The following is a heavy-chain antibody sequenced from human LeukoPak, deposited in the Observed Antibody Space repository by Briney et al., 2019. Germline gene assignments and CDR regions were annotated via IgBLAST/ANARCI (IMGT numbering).Heavy chain of an antibody. Sequence: PGGSLRLSCAASGFTFSSYEMNWVRQAPGKGLEWVSYISSSGSTIYYADSVKGRFTISRDNAKNSLYLQMNSLRAEDTAVYYCARYGSRIYYFDYWGQGTLVTVSS. CDR3: ARYGSRIYYFDY. V-gene: IGHV3-48*03. CDR2: ISSSGSTI. CDR1: GFTFSSYE. J-gene: IGHJ4*02. D-gene: IGHD2-21*01.